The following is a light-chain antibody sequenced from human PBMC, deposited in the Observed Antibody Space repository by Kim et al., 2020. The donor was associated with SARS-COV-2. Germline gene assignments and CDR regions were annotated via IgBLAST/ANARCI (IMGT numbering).Light chain of an antibody. Sequence: DIQMTQSPSAMSASIGGRITITCRASQDVSSYLAWFQQKPGKVPQRLIYGASSRQSGVPSRFSGRGSGTEFTLTISGLQPEDFATYYCLQHNSYPLTFGGGTKVDIK. J-gene: IGKJ4*01. V-gene: IGKV1-17*03. CDR1: QDVSSY. CDR2: GAS. CDR3: LQHNSYPLT.